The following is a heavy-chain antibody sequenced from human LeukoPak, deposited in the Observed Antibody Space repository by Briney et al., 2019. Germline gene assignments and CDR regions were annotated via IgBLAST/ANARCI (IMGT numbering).Heavy chain of an antibody. Sequence: SETLSLTCTVSGGSISNSNYYWGWIRQPPGKGLEWIGSIYFSGSTYYNPSLKSRVTISMDTSKNQFPLKLSSVTAADTAVYYCARLRYGEGYWGQGTLVTVSS. D-gene: IGHD4-17*01. CDR2: IYFSGST. V-gene: IGHV4-39*01. J-gene: IGHJ4*02. CDR3: ARLRYGEGY. CDR1: GGSISNSNYY.